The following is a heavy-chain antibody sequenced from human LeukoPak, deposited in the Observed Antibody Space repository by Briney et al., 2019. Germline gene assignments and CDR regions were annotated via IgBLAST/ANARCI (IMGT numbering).Heavy chain of an antibody. Sequence: GGSLRLSCAASGFTFSSYWMSWVRQAPGKGPEWVANIKQDGSEKNYVGSVKGRFTISRDNAKKSLHLQMNSLRAEDAAVYYCARDLPMGSSWGQGTLVTVSS. CDR2: IKQDGSEK. CDR3: ARDLPMGSS. J-gene: IGHJ5*02. CDR1: GFTFSSYW. V-gene: IGHV3-7*01. D-gene: IGHD3-16*01.